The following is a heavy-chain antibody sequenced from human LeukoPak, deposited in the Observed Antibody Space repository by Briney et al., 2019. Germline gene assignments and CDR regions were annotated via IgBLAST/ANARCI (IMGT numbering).Heavy chain of an antibody. V-gene: IGHV4-59*12. J-gene: IGHJ6*03. Sequence: SETLSLTCTVSGGSISSYYWSWIRQPPGKGLEWIGYIHFSGSTNYNPSLKSRVSISVATSKNQFSLKLTSVTAADTAVYYCARETSKFASCYDYYMDVWGKGTTVTVSS. CDR1: GGSISSYY. CDR3: ARETSKFASCYDYYMDV. CDR2: IHFSGST. D-gene: IGHD4-11*01.